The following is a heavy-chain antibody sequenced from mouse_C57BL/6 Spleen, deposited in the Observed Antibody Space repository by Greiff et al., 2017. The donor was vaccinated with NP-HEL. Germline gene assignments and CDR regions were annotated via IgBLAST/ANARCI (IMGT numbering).Heavy chain of an antibody. CDR3: ARRYSNYVPWFAY. CDR1: GYSFTTYP. J-gene: IGHJ3*01. V-gene: IGHV1-47*01. CDR2: FHPYNDDT. Sequence: QVHVKQSGAELVKPGASVKMSCKASGYSFTTYPIEWMKQNHGKSLEWIGNFHPYNDDTKYNEKFKGKATLTVEKSSSTVYLELSRLTSDDSAVYYCARRYSNYVPWFAYWGQGTLVTVSA. D-gene: IGHD2-5*01.